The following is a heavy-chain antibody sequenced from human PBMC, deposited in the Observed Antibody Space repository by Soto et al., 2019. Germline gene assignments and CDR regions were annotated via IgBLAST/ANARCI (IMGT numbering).Heavy chain of an antibody. CDR3: AREWGDDSSGFYTSESNWFDP. Sequence: SVKVSCKASGGTFSSYAISWVRQAPGQGLEWMGGIIPIFGTANYAQKFQGRVTITADKSTSTAYTELSSLRSEDTAVYYCAREWGDDSSGFYTSESNWFDPWGQGTLVTVSS. J-gene: IGHJ5*02. CDR2: IIPIFGTA. D-gene: IGHD3-22*01. V-gene: IGHV1-69*06. CDR1: GGTFSSYA.